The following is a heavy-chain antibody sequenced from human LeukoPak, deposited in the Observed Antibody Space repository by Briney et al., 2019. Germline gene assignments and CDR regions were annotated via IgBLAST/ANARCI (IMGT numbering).Heavy chain of an antibody. CDR2: IIPIFGTA. Sequence: SVKVSCKASGGTFSSYAISWVRQAPGQGLEWMGGIIPIFGTANYAQKFQGRVTITTDESTSTAYMELSSLRSEDTAVYYCARFTDYYDSSGYYFDAFDIWGQGTMVTVSS. V-gene: IGHV1-69*05. J-gene: IGHJ3*02. CDR3: ARFTDYYDSSGYYFDAFDI. D-gene: IGHD3-22*01. CDR1: GGTFSSYA.